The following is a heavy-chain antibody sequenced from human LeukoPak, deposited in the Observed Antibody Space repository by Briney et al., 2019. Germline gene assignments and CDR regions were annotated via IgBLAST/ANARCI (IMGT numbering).Heavy chain of an antibody. CDR2: IYHSGST. CDR1: GGSISSGGYS. J-gene: IGHJ4*02. CDR3: ARSRTGYYVDFDY. V-gene: IGHV4-30-2*01. Sequence: PQTLSLTCAVSGGSISSGGYSWSWIRQPPGKGLEWIGYIYHSGSTYYNPSLKSRVTISVDRSKNQSSLKLSSVTAADTAVYYCARSRTGYYVDFDYWGQGTLVTVSS. D-gene: IGHD3/OR15-3a*01.